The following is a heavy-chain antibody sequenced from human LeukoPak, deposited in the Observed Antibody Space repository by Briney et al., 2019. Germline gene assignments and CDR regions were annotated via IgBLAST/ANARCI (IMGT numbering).Heavy chain of an antibody. CDR1: GFTFSSYS. CDR3: TKAPQWLGEYYFHY. CDR2: ISGSGGST. V-gene: IGHV3-23*01. D-gene: IGHD6-19*01. Sequence: GGSLRLSCAASGFTFSSYSMNWVRQAPGKGLEWVSSISGSGGSTYYADSVKGRFTISRANSKNTLYLQMNSLRAEDTAVYYCTKAPQWLGEYYFHYWGQGTLVTVSS. J-gene: IGHJ4*02.